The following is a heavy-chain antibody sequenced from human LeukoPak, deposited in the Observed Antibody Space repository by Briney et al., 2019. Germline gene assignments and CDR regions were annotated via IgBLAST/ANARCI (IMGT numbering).Heavy chain of an antibody. D-gene: IGHD4-17*01. CDR3: ARAYGDSVGPVYYFDS. V-gene: IGHV3-21*01. J-gene: IGHJ4*02. CDR2: ISSRSSYI. Sequence: GGSLRLSCAASGFTFSNYSMNWVRQAPGKGLEWVSSISSRSSYIYYADSVRGRFTISRDNAKNSLYLQVNSLRAEDTAVYYCARAYGDSVGPVYYFDSWGQGSLVTVSS. CDR1: GFTFSNYS.